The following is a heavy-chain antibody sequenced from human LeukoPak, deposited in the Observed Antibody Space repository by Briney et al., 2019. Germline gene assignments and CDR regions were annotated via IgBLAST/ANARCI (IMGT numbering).Heavy chain of an antibody. V-gene: IGHV4-4*02. CDR3: ARDGYSAYDRDLDH. CDR2: ISHNGNT. CDR1: GASISDTNW. Sequence: SGTLSLTCTISGASISDTNWWTWVRQPPGKGLEWIGEISHNGNTNYSPSLKSRVTISVDKSKSQFSLRLDSVTAADTAVYYCARDGYSAYDRDLDHWGQGALVTVSS. D-gene: IGHD5-12*01. J-gene: IGHJ4*02.